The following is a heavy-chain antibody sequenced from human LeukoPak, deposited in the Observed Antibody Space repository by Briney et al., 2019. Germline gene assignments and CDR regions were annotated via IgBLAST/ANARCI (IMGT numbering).Heavy chain of an antibody. D-gene: IGHD3-10*01. V-gene: IGHV4-4*07. CDR2: ILNSGSA. Sequence: SEALSLTCTVSGVYISNYYWSWIRQPAGKGLEWIGRILNSGSATYNPSLNSRVTMSLDTSKNQFSLNLNSVSAADTAVYYCTRAKATGTLGVVDYWGQGILVTVSS. CDR3: TRAKATGTLGVVDY. CDR1: GVYISNYY. J-gene: IGHJ4*02.